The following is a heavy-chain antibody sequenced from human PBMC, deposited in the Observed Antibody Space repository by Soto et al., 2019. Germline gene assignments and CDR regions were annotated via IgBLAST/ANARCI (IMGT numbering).Heavy chain of an antibody. CDR1: GYTFTNYG. Sequence: QVQVVQSGDEVKKPGASVKVSCKASGYTFTNYGFSWVRQAPGQGLEWMGWISGYNGNTKYAEKFQGRVTMTTDTSTSTAHMELRSLRSDDTDVYYCAREGQAPYYSYGMDVWGQGTAVTVSS. V-gene: IGHV1-18*01. J-gene: IGHJ6*02. CDR2: ISGYNGNT. CDR3: AREGQAPYYSYGMDV.